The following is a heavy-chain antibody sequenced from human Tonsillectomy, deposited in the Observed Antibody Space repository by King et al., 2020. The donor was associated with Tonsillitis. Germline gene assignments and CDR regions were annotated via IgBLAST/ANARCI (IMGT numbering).Heavy chain of an antibody. D-gene: IGHD3-9*01. Sequence: QLVQSGAEVKKPGASVKVSCKASGYTFTGYYLHWVRQAPGQGLEWVGWINPDSGGPNYAQKFQDRVTLTRDTSISTAYMELSRLRSDDTAVYYCARGLGYFDWLLYVGVKGYFDYWGQGTLVTVSS. CDR3: ARGLGYFDWLLYVGVKGYFDY. CDR1: GYTFTGYY. J-gene: IGHJ4*02. CDR2: INPDSGGP. V-gene: IGHV1-2*02.